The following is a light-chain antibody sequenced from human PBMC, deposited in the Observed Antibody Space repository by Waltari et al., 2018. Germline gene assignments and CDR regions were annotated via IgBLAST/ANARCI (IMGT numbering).Light chain of an antibody. CDR2: SNN. Sequence: QSMLTQPPSGSGTPGQRVTISCSGSSSNIGSNPVNWYQQLPRPAPKPVIFSNNERPSGVPDRFSASKSGTSASLASSGHQSEDEANYYCATWDDTLKGPVFGGGTKLIVL. CDR1: SSNIGSNP. J-gene: IGLJ2*01. CDR3: ATWDDTLKGPV. V-gene: IGLV1-44*01.